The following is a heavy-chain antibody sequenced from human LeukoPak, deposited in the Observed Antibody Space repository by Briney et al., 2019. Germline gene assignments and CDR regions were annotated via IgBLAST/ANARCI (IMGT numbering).Heavy chain of an antibody. CDR2: IYTSGGT. J-gene: IGHJ4*02. Sequence: PSETLSLTCTVSGGSISSSSYYWGWIRQPPGKGLERIGYIYTSGGTNYIPSLKGRVTISIDTSKNQFSLKLSSMTAADSAVYYCARLTRLSTSPDRYYLDYWGQGTLVTVSS. D-gene: IGHD6-6*01. CDR3: ARLTRLSTSPDRYYLDY. V-gene: IGHV4-61*05. CDR1: GGSISSSSYY.